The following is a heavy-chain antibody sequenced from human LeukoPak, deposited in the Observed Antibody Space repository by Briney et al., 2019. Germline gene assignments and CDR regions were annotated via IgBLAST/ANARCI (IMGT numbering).Heavy chain of an antibody. CDR1: GFTFDDYA. Sequence: GGSLRLSCAASGFTFDDYAMHWVRQAPGKGLEWVPLISGDGGSTYYADSEKGRFTISRDNSKNSLYLQMNSLRTEDTALYYCAKDIGYCSGGSCHAGPLDYWGQGTLVTVSS. CDR2: ISGDGGST. D-gene: IGHD2-15*01. CDR3: AKDIGYCSGGSCHAGPLDY. V-gene: IGHV3-43*02. J-gene: IGHJ4*02.